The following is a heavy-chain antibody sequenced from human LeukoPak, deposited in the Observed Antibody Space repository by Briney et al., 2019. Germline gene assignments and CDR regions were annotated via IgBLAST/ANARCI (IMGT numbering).Heavy chain of an antibody. CDR3: ARGHGGWYYYYGMDV. D-gene: IGHD3-16*01. J-gene: IGHJ6*02. Sequence: PSETLTLTCAVYGGSFSGYSWRWIRQPPGKGLEWIGEINHSGSTNHNPSLKSRVTISVDTSKNQCSLKLSSVTAADTAVYYCARGHGGWYYYYGMDVWGQGTTVTVSS. CDR2: INHSGST. CDR1: GGSFSGYS. V-gene: IGHV4-34*01.